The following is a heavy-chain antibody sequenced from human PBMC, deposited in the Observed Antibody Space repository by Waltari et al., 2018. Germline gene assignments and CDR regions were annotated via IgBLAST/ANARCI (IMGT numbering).Heavy chain of an antibody. CDR3: ARLAYDSSGYSYYFDY. D-gene: IGHD3-22*01. J-gene: IGHJ4*02. CDR1: GGSISSHY. V-gene: IGHV4-59*11. CDR2: IYYSGST. Sequence: QVQLQESGPGLVKPSETLSLTCTVSGGSISSHYWSWIRQPPGKGLEWIGYIYYSGSTNYNPSLKSRVTISVDTSKNQFSLKLSSVTAADTAVYYCARLAYDSSGYSYYFDYWGREPWSPSPQ.